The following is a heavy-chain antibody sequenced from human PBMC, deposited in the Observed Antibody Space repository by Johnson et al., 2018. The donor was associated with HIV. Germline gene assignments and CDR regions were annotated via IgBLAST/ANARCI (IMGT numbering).Heavy chain of an antibody. Sequence: QVQLVESGGGVVQPGRSLRLSCAASGFTFSSYGMHWVRQAPGKGLEWVAVISYDGSNKYYADSVKGRFTISRDNSKNTLYQQMNSLRVEDTALYYCAKDSSSWLNAFDIWGQGTMVSVSS. CDR2: ISYDGSNK. V-gene: IGHV3-30*18. CDR1: GFTFSSYG. J-gene: IGHJ3*02. D-gene: IGHD6-13*01. CDR3: AKDSSSWLNAFDI.